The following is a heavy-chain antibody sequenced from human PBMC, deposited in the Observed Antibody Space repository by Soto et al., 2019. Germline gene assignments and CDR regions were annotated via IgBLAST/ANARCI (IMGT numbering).Heavy chain of an antibody. Sequence: QVHLQESGPGLVKPSETLSITCSVSGGSISNYYWIWIRQPAGKRLEWIGRIYSTGSTNYNPSLKSRVTMSLDTSQKQISLQLTSVTAADTAVYYCAREAFSGGVWSFDLWGRGTLVTVSS. V-gene: IGHV4-4*07. CDR3: AREAFSGGVWSFDL. CDR1: GGSISNYY. J-gene: IGHJ2*01. CDR2: IYSTGST. D-gene: IGHD2-15*01.